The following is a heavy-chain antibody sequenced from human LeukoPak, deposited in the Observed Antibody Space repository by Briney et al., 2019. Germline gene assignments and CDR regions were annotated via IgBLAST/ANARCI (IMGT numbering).Heavy chain of an antibody. J-gene: IGHJ6*02. D-gene: IGHD3-10*01. CDR1: GYTFTSYA. CDR3: ARFYYGSGRYHYGMDV. Sequence: GASVKVSCKASGYTFTSYAMNWVRQAPGQGLEWMGWINTNTGNSTYAQGLTGRFVCSLDTSVSTAYLQISSLKAEDTAVYYCARFYYGSGRYHYGMDVWGQGTTVTVSS. CDR2: INTNTGNS. V-gene: IGHV7-4-1*02.